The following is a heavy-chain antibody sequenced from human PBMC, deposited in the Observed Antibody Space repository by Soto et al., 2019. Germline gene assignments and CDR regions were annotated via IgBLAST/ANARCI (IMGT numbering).Heavy chain of an antibody. CDR2: IYPGDSDT. D-gene: IGHD3-9*01. CDR3: ARFSYDILTGYPAPFDY. Sequence: PGESLKISCKGSGYSFTSYWIGWVRQMPGKGLEWMGIIYPGDSDTRYSPSFQGQVTISADKSISTAYLQWSSLKASDTAMYYCARFSYDILTGYPAPFDYWGQGTLVTVS. V-gene: IGHV5-51*01. CDR1: GYSFTSYW. J-gene: IGHJ4*02.